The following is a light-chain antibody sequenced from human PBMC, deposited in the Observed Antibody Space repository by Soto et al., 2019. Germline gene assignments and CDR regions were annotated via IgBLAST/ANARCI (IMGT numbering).Light chain of an antibody. V-gene: IGKV2-28*01. J-gene: IGKJ4*01. CDR1: QSLLHSNGYNY. Sequence: DVVMIQSPLSLPVTPGEPASISCRSSQSLLHSNGYNYLAWFLQKAGQSPQLLIYLASSRASGVPDRFSGSGSGTDFTLEISSVEAEDVGIYYCMQLLHPPLTFGGGTKVEIK. CDR2: LAS. CDR3: MQLLHPPLT.